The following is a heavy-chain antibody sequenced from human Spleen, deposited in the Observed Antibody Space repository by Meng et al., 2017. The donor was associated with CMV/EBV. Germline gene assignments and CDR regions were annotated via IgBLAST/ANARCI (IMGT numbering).Heavy chain of an antibody. Sequence: ASVKVSCKASGYTFTSYGISWVRQAPGQGLEWMGWISAYNGNTNYAQKLQGRVTMTTDTSTSTAYMELRSLRSDDTAVYYCAKGEYSSSSLGYYYGMDVWGQGTTVTVSS. J-gene: IGHJ6*02. CDR2: ISAYNGNT. CDR1: GYTFTSYG. V-gene: IGHV1-18*01. CDR3: AKGEYSSSSLGYYYGMDV. D-gene: IGHD6-6*01.